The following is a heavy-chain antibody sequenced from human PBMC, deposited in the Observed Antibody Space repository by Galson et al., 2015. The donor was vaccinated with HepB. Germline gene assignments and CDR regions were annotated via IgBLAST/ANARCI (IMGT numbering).Heavy chain of an antibody. CDR3: AKDISITSGWYDGLDH. J-gene: IGHJ4*02. Sequence: ALRLSCAVSGLTFGDYDMHWGRQAPGKGLEWVALISSNGGAHYYGDSVKGRFTVSRDTFDNTLYLQMSGLRPEDTAVYYCAKDISITSGWYDGLDHWGQGTLVTVSS. CDR1: GLTFGDYD. CDR2: ISSNGGAH. V-gene: IGHV3-30*18. D-gene: IGHD6-19*01.